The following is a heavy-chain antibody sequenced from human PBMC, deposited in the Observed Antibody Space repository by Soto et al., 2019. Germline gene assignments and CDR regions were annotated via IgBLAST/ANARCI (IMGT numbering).Heavy chain of an antibody. CDR2: TYYRSKWFH. CDR3: ARGNALDV. CDR1: GDSVSSDITS. D-gene: IGHD3-10*01. J-gene: IGHJ3*01. Sequence: QGQLQQSGPGLVKPSQTLSLTCAISGDSVSSDITSWNWIRPSPSRGLEWLGRTYYRSKWFHDYAASVKSRITINPDTSKNQSSLELNSMTPEDTAVYYCARGNALDVWGQGTVVTVSS. V-gene: IGHV6-1*01.